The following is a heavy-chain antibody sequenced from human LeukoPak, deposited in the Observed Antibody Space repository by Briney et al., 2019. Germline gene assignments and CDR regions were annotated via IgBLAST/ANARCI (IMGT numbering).Heavy chain of an antibody. Sequence: PGGSLRLSCAASGFTVSSNYMSWVRQAPGKGLEWVSVIYSGGSTYYADSVKGRFTISRDNSKNTLYLQMNSLRAEDTAVYYCARDPPRTAMVSPPQVDPWGQGTLVTVSS. J-gene: IGHJ5*02. V-gene: IGHV3-66*01. CDR1: GFTVSSNY. CDR2: IYSGGST. D-gene: IGHD5-18*01. CDR3: ARDPPRTAMVSPPQVDP.